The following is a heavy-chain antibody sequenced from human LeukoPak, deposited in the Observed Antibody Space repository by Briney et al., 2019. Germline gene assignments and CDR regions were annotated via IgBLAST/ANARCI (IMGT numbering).Heavy chain of an antibody. J-gene: IGHJ4*02. V-gene: IGHV3-48*04. CDR3: ARDLSLYCSGGSCYSLNY. Sequence: GGSLRLSCTASGFTFSSYSMNWVRQAPGKGLEWVSCISSSGSTIYYADSVKGRFTISRDNAKNSLYLQMNSLRAEDTAVYYCARDLSLYCSGGSCYSLNYWGQGTLVTVSS. CDR2: ISSSGSTI. D-gene: IGHD2-15*01. CDR1: GFTFSSYS.